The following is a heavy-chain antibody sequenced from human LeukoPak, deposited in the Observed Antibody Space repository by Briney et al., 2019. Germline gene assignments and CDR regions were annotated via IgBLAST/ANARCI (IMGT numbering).Heavy chain of an antibody. CDR3: AKAMVRGVITFNWFDP. CDR2: ISGSGGST. V-gene: IGHV3-23*01. Sequence: GGSLRLSCAASGFTFDGYTMHWVRQAPGKGLEWVSAISGSGGSTYYADSVKGRFTISRDNSKNTLYLQMNSLRAEDTAVYYCAKAMVRGVITFNWFDPWGQGTLVTVSS. CDR1: GFTFDGYT. J-gene: IGHJ5*02. D-gene: IGHD3-10*01.